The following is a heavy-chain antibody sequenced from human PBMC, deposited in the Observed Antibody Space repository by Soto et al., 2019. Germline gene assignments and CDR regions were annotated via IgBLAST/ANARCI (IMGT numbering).Heavy chain of an antibody. CDR3: AKDTGRGGSSDFDY. CDR1: GLTFSRYA. J-gene: IGHJ4*02. V-gene: IGHV3-23*01. CDR2: ISGDGANT. D-gene: IGHD2-15*01. Sequence: EVQLLDSGGGLVQPGGSLRLSCAASGLTFSRYAMSWVRQAPGKGLEWVSAISGDGANTYYTDSVKGRFTISRDNSKNTLYLQMNSLRAEDTALYYCAKDTGRGGSSDFDYWGQGTLVSVSS.